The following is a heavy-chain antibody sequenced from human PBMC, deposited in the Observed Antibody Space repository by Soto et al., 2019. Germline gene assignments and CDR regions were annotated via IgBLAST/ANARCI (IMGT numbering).Heavy chain of an antibody. CDR1: GYTFTTYY. CDR2: ITPSGDRT. CDR3: AKDPSYYDTRRSYYYGMDV. J-gene: IGHJ6*02. V-gene: IGHV1-46*01. Sequence: ASVKVSCKTSGYTFTTYYMHWVRQAPGQGLEWMGIITPSGDRTTYAQKFQDRVNMTRDTSTSTVYMDLNSLRAEDTAVYYCAKDPSYYDTRRSYYYGMDVWGQGTTVTVSS. D-gene: IGHD3-22*01.